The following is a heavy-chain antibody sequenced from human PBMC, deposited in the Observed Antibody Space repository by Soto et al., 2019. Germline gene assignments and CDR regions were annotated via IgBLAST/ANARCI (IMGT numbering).Heavy chain of an antibody. CDR3: ARVASGGTFYFDY. CDR1: GYTFTSYD. V-gene: IGHV1-8*01. D-gene: IGHD2-15*01. J-gene: IGHJ4*02. CDR2: MNPHRGNT. Sequence: ASVKVSCKASGYTFTSYDINWVREATGQGLERMGWMNPHRGNTGFAQKVQGRLTMTRATSNSTAYMEVSSRRSEDPAIIYCARVASGGTFYFDYWGQGTLVTVSS.